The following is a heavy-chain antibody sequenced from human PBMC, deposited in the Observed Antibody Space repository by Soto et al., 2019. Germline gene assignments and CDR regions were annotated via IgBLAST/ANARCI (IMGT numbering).Heavy chain of an antibody. Sequence: SETLSLTCTISGGSISSYYWSWIRQPPGKGLEWIGCVFHSGNTNYNPSLRSRVTISIDTSKNQFSLKLSSVTAADTAVYYCARTYYDILTGYHSYYYGMDVWGQGTTVTVSS. J-gene: IGHJ6*02. V-gene: IGHV4-59*12. CDR1: GGSISSYY. CDR3: ARTYYDILTGYHSYYYGMDV. CDR2: VFHSGNT. D-gene: IGHD3-9*01.